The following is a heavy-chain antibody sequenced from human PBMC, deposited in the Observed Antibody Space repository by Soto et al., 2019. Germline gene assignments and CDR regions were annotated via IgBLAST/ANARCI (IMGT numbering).Heavy chain of an antibody. D-gene: IGHD3-10*01. V-gene: IGHV1-18*01. CDR3: ARVDPRGVAVVRDY. J-gene: IGHJ4*02. Sequence: QVQLVQSGPEVKKPGASVKVSCKASGNTFASHGFSWVRQAPGQGLEWMGWISGFNGQTNYALQFQGRFTLTTDTSTSTAYMELRSLRSDDTAVYFCARVDPRGVAVVRDYWGQGTLVTVSS. CDR1: GNTFASHG. CDR2: ISGFNGQT.